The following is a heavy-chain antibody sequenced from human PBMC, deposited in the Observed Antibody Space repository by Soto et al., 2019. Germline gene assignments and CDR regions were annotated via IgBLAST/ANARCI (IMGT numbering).Heavy chain of an antibody. CDR3: ARTTAVPNTLGSRYFFDY. J-gene: IGHJ4*02. CDR2: VYYSGTT. V-gene: IGHV4-61*01. D-gene: IGHD4-17*01. CDR1: GGSVSNKTYY. Sequence: QVQLQESGPGLLKPSETLSLTCSVSGGSVSNKTYYWSWIRQPPGKRLEWIGYVYYSGTTNYNPSLKSRVTISVDLSKNQFSLRLSSVTTADTALYYCARTTAVPNTLGSRYFFDYWGQGTLVTVSS.